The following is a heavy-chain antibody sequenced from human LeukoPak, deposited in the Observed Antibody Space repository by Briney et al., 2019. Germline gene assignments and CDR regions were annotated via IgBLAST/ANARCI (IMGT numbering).Heavy chain of an antibody. J-gene: IGHJ4*02. CDR1: GGSFSGYY. V-gene: IGHV3-11*01. CDR3: ARELNYYDSSGYYDY. CDR2: ISSSGSTI. D-gene: IGHD3-22*01. Sequence: LSLTCAVYGGSFSGYYWSWIRQPPGKGLEWVSYISSSGSTIYYADSVKGRFTISRDNAKNSLYLQMNSLRAEDTAVYYCARELNYYDSSGYYDYWGQGTLVTVSS.